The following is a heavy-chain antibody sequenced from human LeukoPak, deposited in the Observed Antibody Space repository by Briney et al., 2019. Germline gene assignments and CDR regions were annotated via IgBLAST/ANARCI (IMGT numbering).Heavy chain of an antibody. D-gene: IGHD2-2*01. J-gene: IGHJ4*02. CDR2: ISYDGSNK. V-gene: IGHV3-30*18. CDR3: AKGALYCSSTSCYQRGANY. CDR1: GFTFSSYG. Sequence: GGSLRLSCAASGFTFSSYGMHWVRQAPGKGLEWVAVISYDGSNKYYADSVKGRFTISRDNSKNTLYLQMNSLRAEDTAVYYCAKGALYCSSTSCYQRGANYWGQGTLVTVSS.